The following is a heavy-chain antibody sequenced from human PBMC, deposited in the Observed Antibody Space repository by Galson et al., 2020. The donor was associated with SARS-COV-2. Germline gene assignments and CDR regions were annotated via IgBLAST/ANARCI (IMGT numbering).Heavy chain of an antibody. J-gene: IGHJ5*02. CDR3: ARDPLAYSSSWYGTRFDP. CDR1: GYTFTSYG. CDR2: ISAYNGNT. Sequence: ASVKVSCKASGYTFTSYGISWVRQAPGQGLEWMGWISAYNGNTNYAQKLQGRVTMTTDTSTSTAYMELRSLRSDDTAVYYCARDPLAYSSSWYGTRFDPWGQGTLVTVSS. D-gene: IGHD6-13*01. V-gene: IGHV1-18*04.